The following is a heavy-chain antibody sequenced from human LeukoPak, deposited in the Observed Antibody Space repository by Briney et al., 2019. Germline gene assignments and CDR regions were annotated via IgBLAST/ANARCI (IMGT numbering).Heavy chain of an antibody. CDR3: ARAASSSSSFYYYYMDV. Sequence: GESLKISCKGSGYSFTSYWIGWVRQMTGKGLEWMGIIYPGDSDTRYSPSFQGQVTISADKSISTAYLQWSSLKASDTAMYYCARAASSSSSFYYYYMDVWGKGTTVTVSS. V-gene: IGHV5-51*01. CDR2: IYPGDSDT. CDR1: GYSFTSYW. J-gene: IGHJ6*03. D-gene: IGHD6-6*01.